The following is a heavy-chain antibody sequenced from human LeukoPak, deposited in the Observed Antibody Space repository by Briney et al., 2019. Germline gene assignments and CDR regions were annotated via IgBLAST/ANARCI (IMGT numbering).Heavy chain of an antibody. J-gene: IGHJ4*02. D-gene: IGHD3-22*01. CDR3: ARVFYYYDSSGYYYEVFDY. V-gene: IGHV3-48*01. CDR1: GFTFSSYS. CDR2: ISSSSSTI. Sequence: PGGSLRLSCAASGFTFSSYSMNWVRQAPGKGLEWVSYISSSSSTIYYADSVKGRFTIYRDNDKNSLYLQRNSLRAEDTAVYYCARVFYYYDSSGYYYEVFDYWGQGTLVTVSS.